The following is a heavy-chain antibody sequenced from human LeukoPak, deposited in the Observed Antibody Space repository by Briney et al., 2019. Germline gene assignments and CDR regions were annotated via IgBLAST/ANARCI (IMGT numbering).Heavy chain of an antibody. CDR3: AIDPNWGTHS. V-gene: IGHV3-23*01. Sequence: GSLRLSCAASGFGFSTYTMYWVRHPPGKRQEWVSIIGSSGGGIHYADSVKGRFTISRDNSKNALYLQMNSLRVEDTAVYYCAIDPNWGTHSWGQGVLVTVSS. D-gene: IGHD7-27*01. J-gene: IGHJ4*02. CDR1: GFGFSTYT. CDR2: IGSSGGGI.